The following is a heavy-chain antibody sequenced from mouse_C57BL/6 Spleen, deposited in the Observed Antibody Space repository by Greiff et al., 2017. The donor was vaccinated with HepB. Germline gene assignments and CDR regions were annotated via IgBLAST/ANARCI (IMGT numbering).Heavy chain of an antibody. CDR2: IYPRDGST. Sequence: VQLQESDAELVKPGASVKISCKVSGYTFTDHTIHWMKQRPEQGLEWIGYIYPRDGSTKYNEKFKGKATLTADKSSSTAYMQLNSLTSEDSAVYFCARSHYYGSRGEYFDVWGTGTTVTVSS. D-gene: IGHD1-1*01. J-gene: IGHJ1*03. CDR1: GYTFTDHT. CDR3: ARSHYYGSRGEYFDV. V-gene: IGHV1-78*01.